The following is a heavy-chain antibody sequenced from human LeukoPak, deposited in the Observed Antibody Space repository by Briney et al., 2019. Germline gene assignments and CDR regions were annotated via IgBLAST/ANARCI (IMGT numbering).Heavy chain of an antibody. J-gene: IGHJ4*02. CDR2: IYYSGST. CDR3: ARRGGWYY. CDR1: VGSISSSSYY. D-gene: IGHD6-19*01. Sequence: SEILSLTCAVSVGSISSSSYYWGWIRQPPGKGLEWIGGIYYSGSTYYNPSLKSRVTISVDTSKNQFSLKLSSVTAADTAVYYCARRGGWYYWGQGTLVTVSS. V-gene: IGHV4-39*01.